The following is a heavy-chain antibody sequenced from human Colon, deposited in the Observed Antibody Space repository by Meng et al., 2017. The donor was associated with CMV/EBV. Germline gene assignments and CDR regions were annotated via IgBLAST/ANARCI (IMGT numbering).Heavy chain of an antibody. Sequence: QVQFTQGGAGLLKPSEPLSLTCAVYGESFSGYYLTWIRQPPGRGLEWIGESYYTGSTNYSPSLKRRVTISLDTSKNQFSLKLNSVTAADTAVYYCARATKSSCWEVLDYWGHGTLVTVSS. D-gene: IGHD2-2*01. CDR3: ARATKSSCWEVLDY. CDR1: GESFSGYY. CDR2: SYYTGST. J-gene: IGHJ4*01. V-gene: IGHV4-34*01.